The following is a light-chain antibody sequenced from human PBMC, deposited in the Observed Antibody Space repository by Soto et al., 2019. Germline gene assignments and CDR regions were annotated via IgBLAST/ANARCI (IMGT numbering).Light chain of an antibody. CDR1: RSDIGSYNR. V-gene: IGLV2-18*01. J-gene: IGLJ1*01. Sequence: QSALTQPPSVSGSPGQSVTISCTGTRSDIGSYNRVSWYQQPPGTAPKLIIHDVSDRPSGVPDRFSGSKSGNTASLTISGLQAEDEADYYCCLYTSSHTYVFGTGTKLTVL. CDR3: CLYTSSHTYV. CDR2: DVS.